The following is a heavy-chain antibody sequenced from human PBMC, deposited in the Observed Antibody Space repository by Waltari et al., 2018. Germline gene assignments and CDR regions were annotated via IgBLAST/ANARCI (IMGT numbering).Heavy chain of an antibody. CDR3: AKDWQYGGKGGHYFDY. CDR1: GFTFSSYA. CDR2: ISGSGGST. Sequence: EVQLLESGGGLVQPGGSLSLSCAASGFTFSSYAMSWVRQAPGKGLEWVSAISGSGGSTYYADSVKGRFTISRDNSKNTLYLQMNSLRAEDTAVYYCAKDWQYGGKGGHYFDYWGQGTLVTVSS. D-gene: IGHD2-15*01. V-gene: IGHV3-23*01. J-gene: IGHJ4*02.